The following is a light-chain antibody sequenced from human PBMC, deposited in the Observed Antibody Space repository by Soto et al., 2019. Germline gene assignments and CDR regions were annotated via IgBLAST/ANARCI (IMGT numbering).Light chain of an antibody. Sequence: EIVLTQSPATLSLSPGERATLSCWASQSLSSSLDWYQQKPGQPPRLLVYDASNRATGIPARFSSSGSGTVFTITISSLEHDEFAVYYCQQRSNWPRTFGQGTKVEIK. V-gene: IGKV3-11*01. CDR3: QQRSNWPRT. J-gene: IGKJ1*01. CDR1: QSLSSS. CDR2: DAS.